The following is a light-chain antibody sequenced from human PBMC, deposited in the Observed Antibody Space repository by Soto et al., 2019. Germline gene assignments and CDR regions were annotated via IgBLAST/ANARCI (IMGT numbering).Light chain of an antibody. J-gene: IGLJ2*01. V-gene: IGLV2-14*01. Sequence: QPASVSGSPGQSITISCTGTSSDVGDYNYVSWYQQHPGKAPKLMIYEVSHRLSGVSNRFSGSKSGYTASLTISGLQDEDEADYYCSSYISNSIVVFGGGTKLTVL. CDR3: SSYISNSIVV. CDR1: SSDVGDYNY. CDR2: EVS.